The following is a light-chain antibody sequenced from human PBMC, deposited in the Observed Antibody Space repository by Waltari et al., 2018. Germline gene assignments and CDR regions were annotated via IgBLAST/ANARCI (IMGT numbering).Light chain of an antibody. Sequence: EIVMTQSPATLSVSPGERATLFCRASQSVSSHLAWYQQTPCQAPRLLLFGASTRATGTPARFRGSGSGTEFTLTISSLQSEDFAVYYCQHYDNWLYSFGQGTKVEIK. CDR2: GAS. CDR1: QSVSSH. CDR3: QHYDNWLYS. J-gene: IGKJ2*03. V-gene: IGKV3-15*01.